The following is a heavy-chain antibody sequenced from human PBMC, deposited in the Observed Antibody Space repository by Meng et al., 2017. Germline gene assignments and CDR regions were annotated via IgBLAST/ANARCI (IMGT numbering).Heavy chain of an antibody. Sequence: GPVLVRPSETLFPTCPVSRGFVGSGNYYWRWIRQPPGKGLEWIGYIVYSGSTTYNPSLKTRVTISVDTSKNQFSLKLTSVTAADTAVYFCARDVGGDYETLFDYWGQGTLVTVSS. CDR3: ARDVGGDYETLFDY. CDR2: IVYSGST. V-gene: IGHV4-61*01. J-gene: IGHJ4*02. D-gene: IGHD4-17*01. CDR1: RGFVGSGNYY.